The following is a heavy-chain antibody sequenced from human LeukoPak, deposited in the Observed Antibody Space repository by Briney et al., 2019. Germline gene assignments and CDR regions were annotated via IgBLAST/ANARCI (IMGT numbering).Heavy chain of an antibody. CDR2: ISSSSSYI. Sequence: GGSLRLSCAASGFTFSSYSMNWVRQAPGKGLEWVSSISSSSSYIYYADSVKGRFTISRDNAKNSLYLQMNSLRAEDTAEYYCATVASSGFDYWGQGTLVTVSS. CDR3: ATVASSGFDY. D-gene: IGHD3-10*01. CDR1: GFTFSSYS. V-gene: IGHV3-21*01. J-gene: IGHJ4*02.